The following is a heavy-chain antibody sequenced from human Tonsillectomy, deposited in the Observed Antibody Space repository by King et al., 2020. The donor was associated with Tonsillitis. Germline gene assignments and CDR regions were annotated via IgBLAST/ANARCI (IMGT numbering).Heavy chain of an antibody. D-gene: IGHD1-1*01. CDR2: ISGSGGST. V-gene: IGHV3-23*04. CDR1: GFTFSSYA. J-gene: IGHJ6*02. CDR3: AKTTRLEDYYYGMDV. Sequence: VQLVESGGGLVQPGGSLRLSCAASGFTFSSYAMSWVRQAPGKGLEWVSAISGSGGSTYYADSVKGRFTISRDNSKNTPDLQMNSPRAEDTAVYYCAKTTRLEDYYYGMDVWGQGTTVTVSS.